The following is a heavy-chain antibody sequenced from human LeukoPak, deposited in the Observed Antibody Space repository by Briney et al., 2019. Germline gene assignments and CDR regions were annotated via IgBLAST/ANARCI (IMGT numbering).Heavy chain of an antibody. CDR1: GGSFSGYY. J-gene: IGHJ3*02. CDR2: IYYSGST. V-gene: IGHV4-59*08. CDR3: ARLGYCSSTSCPERAFDI. Sequence: PSETLSLTCAVYGGSFSGYYWSWIRQPPGKGLEWIGYIYYSGSTNYNPSLKSRVTISVDTSKNQFSLKLSSVTAADTAVYYCARLGYCSSTSCPERAFDIWGQGTMVTVSS. D-gene: IGHD2-2*01.